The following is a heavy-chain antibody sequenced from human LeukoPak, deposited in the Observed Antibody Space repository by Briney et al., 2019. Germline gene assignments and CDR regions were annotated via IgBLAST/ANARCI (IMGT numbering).Heavy chain of an antibody. CDR2: IFASGTT. J-gene: IGHJ3*02. CDR1: GGSISTYS. V-gene: IGHV4-4*07. CDR3: AREKMATTDAFDI. Sequence: SETLSLTCTVSGGSISTYSWNWIRQPAGKGLEWIGRIFASGTTKYNPSLKSRVTMSVETSKNQFSLKLSSVTAADTAVYYCAREKMATTDAFDIWGQGTMVTVSS. D-gene: IGHD5-24*01.